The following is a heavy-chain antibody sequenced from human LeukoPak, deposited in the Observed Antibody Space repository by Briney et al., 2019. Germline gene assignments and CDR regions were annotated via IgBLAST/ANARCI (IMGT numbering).Heavy chain of an antibody. J-gene: IGHJ4*02. CDR3: ARAWLFHRVFDY. CDR1: GGTFSSYA. D-gene: IGHD5-12*01. CDR2: ISAYNGNT. Sequence: ASVKVSCKASGGTFSSYAISWVRQAPGQGLEWMGWISAYNGNTNYAQKLQGRVTMTTDTSTSTAYMELRSLRSDDTAVYHCARAWLFHRVFDYWGQGTLVTVSS. V-gene: IGHV1-18*01.